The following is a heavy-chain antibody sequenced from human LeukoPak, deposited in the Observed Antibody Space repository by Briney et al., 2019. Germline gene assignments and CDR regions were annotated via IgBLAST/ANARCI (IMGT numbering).Heavy chain of an antibody. CDR1: GFTFSSYA. J-gene: IGHJ4*02. Sequence: AGGSLRLSCAASGFTFSSYAMSWVRQAPGKGLEWVSAISGSGGGTYYADSVKGRFTISRDNAKNSLYLQMNSLRAEDTAVYYCARDSITIFGVINYWGQGTLVTVSS. D-gene: IGHD3-3*01. V-gene: IGHV3-23*01. CDR2: ISGSGGGT. CDR3: ARDSITIFGVINY.